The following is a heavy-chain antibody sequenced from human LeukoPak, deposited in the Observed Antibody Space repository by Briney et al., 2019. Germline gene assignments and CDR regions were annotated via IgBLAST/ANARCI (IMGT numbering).Heavy chain of an antibody. Sequence: GGSLRLSCAASGFTFSSYGMHWVRQAPGKGLEWVAFIRYDGSNKYYADSVKGRFTISRDNSKNTLYLQMNSLRAEDTAVYYCAKDPDIVVVPATMKMAPWMFDYWGQGTLVTVSS. J-gene: IGHJ4*02. D-gene: IGHD2-2*01. CDR3: AKDPDIVVVPATMKMAPWMFDY. CDR1: GFTFSSYG. CDR2: IRYDGSNK. V-gene: IGHV3-30*02.